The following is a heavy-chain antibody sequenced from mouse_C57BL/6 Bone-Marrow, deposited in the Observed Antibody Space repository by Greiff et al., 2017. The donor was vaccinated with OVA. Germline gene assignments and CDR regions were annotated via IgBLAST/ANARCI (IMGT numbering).Heavy chain of an antibody. CDR3: ARSFITTVVAHFDY. V-gene: IGHV1-18*01. J-gene: IGHJ2*01. CDR2: INPNNGGT. D-gene: IGHD1-1*01. Sequence: EVQLQESGPELVKPGASVKIPCKASGYTFTDYNMDWVKQSHGKSLEWIGDINPNNGGTIYNQKFKGKATLTVDKSSSTAYMELRSLTSEDTAVYYCARSFITTVVAHFDYWGQGTTLTVSS. CDR1: GYTFTDYN.